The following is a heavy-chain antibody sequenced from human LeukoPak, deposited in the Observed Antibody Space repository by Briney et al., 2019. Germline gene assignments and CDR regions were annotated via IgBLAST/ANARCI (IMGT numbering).Heavy chain of an antibody. CDR1: EFTFSTFA. Sequence: GGSLRLSCEASEFTFSTFAMIWVRQPPGKGLEWVSTIFPSGGEIHYADSVRGRFTISRDNSKSTLSLQMNSLRAEDTAIYYCAKSGLNRFDHWGQGTLVTVSS. V-gene: IGHV3-23*01. CDR2: IFPSGGEI. J-gene: IGHJ4*02. D-gene: IGHD2-15*01. CDR3: AKSGLNRFDH.